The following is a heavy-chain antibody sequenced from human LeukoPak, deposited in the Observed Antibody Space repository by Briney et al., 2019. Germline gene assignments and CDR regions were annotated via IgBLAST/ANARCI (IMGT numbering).Heavy chain of an antibody. Sequence: ASVKVSCKASGYTFTNYGISWVRQAPGQGLEWMGWISAYNGNTNYAQKLQGRVTMTTDTSTSTAYMELRSLRSDDTAVYYCARDRSIAARPHPFYWGQGTLVTVSS. CDR3: ARDRSIAARPHPFY. CDR1: GYTFTNYG. V-gene: IGHV1-18*01. J-gene: IGHJ4*02. CDR2: ISAYNGNT. D-gene: IGHD6-6*01.